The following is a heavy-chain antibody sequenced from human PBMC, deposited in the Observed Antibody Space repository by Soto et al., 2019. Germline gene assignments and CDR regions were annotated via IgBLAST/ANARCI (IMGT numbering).Heavy chain of an antibody. Sequence: QITLKESGPTLVKPTQPLTLTCSFSDFSLTTRGVGVGWIRQPPGTALEWVALIYWNDAQRYNPSLKSRLTVTKETSKNFVVLKMSNVDALDTATYYCTPGSPAYGHASWGPGTLDTVSS. V-gene: IGHV2-5*01. CDR1: DFSLTTRGVG. CDR3: TPGSPAYGHAS. D-gene: IGHD2-21*01. CDR2: IYWNDAQ. J-gene: IGHJ5*02.